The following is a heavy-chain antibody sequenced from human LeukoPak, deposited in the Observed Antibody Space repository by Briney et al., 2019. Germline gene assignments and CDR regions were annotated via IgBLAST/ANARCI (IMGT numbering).Heavy chain of an antibody. V-gene: IGHV4-4*07. CDR2: IYTSGSP. D-gene: IGHD3-10*01. CDR1: GGSISSYY. CDR3: ARGRSATMFDY. J-gene: IGHJ4*02. Sequence: SETLSLTCTVSGGSISSYYWSWVRQPAGKGLEWIGRIYTSGSPNYNPSLKSRVTMSVDTSKNQFSLKLRSMTAADTALYYRARGRSATMFDYWGQGTLVTVSS.